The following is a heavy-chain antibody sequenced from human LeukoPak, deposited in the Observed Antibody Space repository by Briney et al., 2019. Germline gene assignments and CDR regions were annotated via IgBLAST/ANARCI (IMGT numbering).Heavy chain of an antibody. J-gene: IGHJ4*02. CDR1: GFTFADYG. D-gene: IGHD3-10*01. CDR2: IWHDGSQK. V-gene: IGHV3-33*06. Sequence: GESLKISCAASGFTFADYGMHWVRQAPGKGLEWVAVIWHDGSQKYYVDSVKDRFTISRDNSNNTLHLQMNSLRGEDTAVYYCAKDHSGSYFDYWGQGTLVTVSS. CDR3: AKDHSGSYFDY.